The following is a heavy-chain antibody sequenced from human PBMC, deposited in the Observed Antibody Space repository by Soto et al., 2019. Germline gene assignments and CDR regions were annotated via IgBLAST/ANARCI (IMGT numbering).Heavy chain of an antibody. CDR2: ISGSGGST. CDR3: AKGPIGGVIVSVYYFDY. D-gene: IGHD3-16*02. CDR1: GFTFSSYA. J-gene: IGHJ4*02. Sequence: EVQLLESGGGLVQPGGSLRLSCAASGFTFSSYAMSWVRQAPGKGLEWVSAISGSGGSTYYADSVKGRFTISRDNSKNTLYLQMNSLRAEDTAVYYCAKGPIGGVIVSVYYFDYWGQGTLVTVSS. V-gene: IGHV3-23*01.